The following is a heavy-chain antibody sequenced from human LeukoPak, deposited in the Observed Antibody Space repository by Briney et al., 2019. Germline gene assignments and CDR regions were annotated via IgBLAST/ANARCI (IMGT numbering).Heavy chain of an antibody. J-gene: IGHJ4*02. Sequence: GESLKISCKGSGYSSTSYWITWVRQMPGKGLEWMGRIDPSDSYTNYSPSFQGHVTISADKSISTAYLQWSSLKASDTAIYYCAALKGDTARDFDYWGQGTLVTVSS. D-gene: IGHD5-18*01. V-gene: IGHV5-10-1*01. CDR1: GYSSTSYW. CDR2: IDPSDSYT. CDR3: AALKGDTARDFDY.